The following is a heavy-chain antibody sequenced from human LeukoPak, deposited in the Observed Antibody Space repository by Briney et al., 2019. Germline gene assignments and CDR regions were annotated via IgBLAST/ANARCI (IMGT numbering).Heavy chain of an antibody. CDR3: ARGGYSSSSRRGGIDY. Sequence: ASVKVSCKDSRYTFTVYYMHWVRPAPGQRLEWMGRIKPNSGGTNYAKKFQGRVTMTRDTSISTAYMELSRLRSDDTAVYYCARGGYSSSSRRGGIDYWGQGTLVTVSS. CDR2: IKPNSGGT. J-gene: IGHJ4*02. D-gene: IGHD6-6*01. V-gene: IGHV1-2*06. CDR1: RYTFTVYY.